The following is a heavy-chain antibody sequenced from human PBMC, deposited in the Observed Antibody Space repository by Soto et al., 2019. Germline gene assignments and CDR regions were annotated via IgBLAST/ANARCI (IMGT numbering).Heavy chain of an antibody. CDR2: ISYSGSS. CDR3: ARERATIFGAYIMDV. V-gene: IGHV4-31*03. J-gene: IGHJ6*02. Sequence: QVQLQESGPGLVKPSQTLTLTCTVSSGSINSGGSYWTWICQHPGKGLECMGHISYSGSSSYNPSLKSRVNISGDTSKNQFSLRLSSVTAADTAVYYCARERATIFGAYIMDVWGQGTTVIVSS. D-gene: IGHD3-3*01. CDR1: SGSINSGGSY.